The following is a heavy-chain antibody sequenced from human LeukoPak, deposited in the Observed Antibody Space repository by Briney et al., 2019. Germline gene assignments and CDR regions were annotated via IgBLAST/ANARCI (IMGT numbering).Heavy chain of an antibody. J-gene: IGHJ4*02. CDR2: IQSKTDGGKT. CDR3: TTGIRGD. D-gene: IGHD3-3*02. CDR1: GFMFRSDA. Sequence: GGSLRLSCAAVGFMFRSDAMNWVRQAPGKGLEWVGRIQSKTDGGKTDYAAPVKGRFTISRDDSKNTLYLQMNSLKTEDTAIYYCTTGIRGDWGQGTLVTVSS. V-gene: IGHV3-15*07.